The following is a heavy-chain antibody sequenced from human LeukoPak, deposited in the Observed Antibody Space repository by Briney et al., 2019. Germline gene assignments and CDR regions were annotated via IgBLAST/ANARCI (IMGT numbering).Heavy chain of an antibody. Sequence: SETLSLTCTVSGGSISSYFWSGIRQPAGKGLEWIGRIHTSESTNYNSSLKTRVAMSLDTSKNKSSLNLTSVTAADTAVYYCARETRESRYFDLWGRGTPVTVSS. CDR1: GGSISSYF. J-gene: IGHJ2*01. CDR3: ARETRESRYFDL. V-gene: IGHV4-4*07. D-gene: IGHD4-23*01. CDR2: IHTSEST.